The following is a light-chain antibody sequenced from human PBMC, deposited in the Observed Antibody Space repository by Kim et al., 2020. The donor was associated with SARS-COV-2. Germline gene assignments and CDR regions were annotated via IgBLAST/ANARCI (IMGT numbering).Light chain of an antibody. V-gene: IGLV3-1*01. Sequence: VSPGQKATISCSGDNLGNKYPCWYQQRPGQSPLLVIYEASSRPPGIPDRFSGASSGNTATLTIRGTQSMDEADYYCQAWDSANAVFGGGTRLTVL. J-gene: IGLJ3*02. CDR3: QAWDSANAV. CDR1: NLGNKY. CDR2: EAS.